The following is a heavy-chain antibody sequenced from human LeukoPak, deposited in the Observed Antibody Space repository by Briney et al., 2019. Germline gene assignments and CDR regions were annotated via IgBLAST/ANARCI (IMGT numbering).Heavy chain of an antibody. CDR2: LSGSGGAT. D-gene: IGHD6-19*01. CDR3: AKEGQWLGDDAFDI. CDR1: GFTFSSYA. Sequence: GGSLRLSCAASGFTFSSYAMNWVRQAPGKGLEWVTGLSGSGGATYYVDSVKGRFTISRDNSKNTLYLQMNSLRAEDTAVYYCAKEGQWLGDDAFDIWGQGTMVTVSS. J-gene: IGHJ3*02. V-gene: IGHV3-23*01.